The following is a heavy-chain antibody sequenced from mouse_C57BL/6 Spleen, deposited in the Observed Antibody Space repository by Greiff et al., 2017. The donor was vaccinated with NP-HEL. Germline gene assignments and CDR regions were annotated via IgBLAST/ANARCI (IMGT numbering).Heavy chain of an antibody. V-gene: IGHV10-1*01. CDR2: IRSKSNNYAT. Sequence: EVKLMESGGGLVQPKGSLKLSCAASGFSFNTYAMNWVRQAPGKGLEWVARIRSKSNNYATYYADSVKDRFTISRDDSESMLYLQMNNLKTEDTAMYYCVRYYYGSSYDYAMDYWGQGTSVTVSS. CDR3: VRYYYGSSYDYAMDY. CDR1: GFSFNTYA. J-gene: IGHJ4*01. D-gene: IGHD1-1*01.